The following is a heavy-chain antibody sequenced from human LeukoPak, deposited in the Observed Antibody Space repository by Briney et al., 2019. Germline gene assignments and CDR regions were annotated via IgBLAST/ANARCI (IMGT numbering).Heavy chain of an antibody. V-gene: IGHV6-1*01. D-gene: IGHD1-1*01. CDR1: GDSVSSSSAA. CDR2: TYYRSKWYN. J-gene: IGHJ4*02. Sequence: SQTLSLTCAISGDSVSSSSAAWSWIRQSPSRGLDWLGRTYYRSKWYNDYAVSVKSRITINPDTSKNQFSLQLNSMTPEDTAVYYCAREGSEGYLFDYWGQGTLVTVSS. CDR3: AREGSEGYLFDY.